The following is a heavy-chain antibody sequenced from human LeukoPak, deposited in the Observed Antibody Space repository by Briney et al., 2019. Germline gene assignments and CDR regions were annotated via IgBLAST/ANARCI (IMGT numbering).Heavy chain of an antibody. CDR2: ITPSGGT. CDR1: GYTFTSYA. Sequence: APVKLSCKASGYTFTSYAMHWVRQAPGQGLEWMGWITPSGGTNYPQKFQGRVAITRDTSITTAYMDLSRLTSDDTAVYYCARDRYGDGFAHFDYWGQGALVTVSS. D-gene: IGHD5-24*01. CDR3: ARDRYGDGFAHFDY. J-gene: IGHJ4*02. V-gene: IGHV1-2*02.